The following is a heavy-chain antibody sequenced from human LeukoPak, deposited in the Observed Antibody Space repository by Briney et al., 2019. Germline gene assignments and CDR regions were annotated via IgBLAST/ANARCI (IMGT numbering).Heavy chain of an antibody. CDR3: ARRPSYDFWSGYLTYYFDY. V-gene: IGHV4-38-2*01. CDR2: IYHSGST. D-gene: IGHD3-3*01. Sequence: SETLSLTCAVSGYSISSGYYRGWIRQPPGKGLEWIGSIYHSGSTYYNPSLKSRVTISVDTSKNQFSLKLSSVTAADTAVYYCARRPSYDFWSGYLTYYFDYWGQGTLVTVSS. J-gene: IGHJ4*02. CDR1: GYSISSGYY.